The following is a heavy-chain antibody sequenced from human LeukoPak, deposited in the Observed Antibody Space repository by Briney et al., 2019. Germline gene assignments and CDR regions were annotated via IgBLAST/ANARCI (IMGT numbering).Heavy chain of an antibody. CDR1: GGTFSSYA. Sequence: GASVKVSCKASGGTFSSYAISGVRQAPGQGLEWMGGIIPIFGTANYAQKFQGRVTMTEDTSTDTAYMELSSLRSEDTAVYYCATFFGELFREAFDIWGQGTMVTVSS. CDR2: IIPIFGTA. D-gene: IGHD3-10*01. CDR3: ATFFGELFREAFDI. J-gene: IGHJ3*02. V-gene: IGHV1-69*06.